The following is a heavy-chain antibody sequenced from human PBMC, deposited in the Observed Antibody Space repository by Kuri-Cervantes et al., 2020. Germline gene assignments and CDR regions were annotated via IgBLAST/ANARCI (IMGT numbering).Heavy chain of an antibody. CDR1: GYTFTSYD. CDR3: ARAAMIVVNAFDI. CDR2: IIPIFGTA. Sequence: SVKVSCKASGYTFTSYDINWVRQATGQGLEWMGGIIPIFGTANYAQKFQGRVTITTDESTSTAYMELSSLRSEDTAVYYCARAAMIVVNAFDIWGQGTMVTVSS. J-gene: IGHJ3*02. D-gene: IGHD3-22*01. V-gene: IGHV1-69*05.